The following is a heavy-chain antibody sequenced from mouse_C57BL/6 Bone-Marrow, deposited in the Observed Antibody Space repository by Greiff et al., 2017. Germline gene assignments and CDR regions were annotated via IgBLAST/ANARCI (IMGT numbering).Heavy chain of an antibody. CDR1: GFTFSSYG. J-gene: IGHJ2*01. CDR2: ISSGGSYT. V-gene: IGHV5-6*01. CDR3: ADFLDY. Sequence: EVNVVESGGDLVKPGGSLKLSCAASGFTFSSYGMSWVRQTPDKRLEWVATISSGGSYTYYPDSVKGRFTISRDNAKNTLYLQMSSLKSEDTAMYYCADFLDYWGQGTTLTVSS.